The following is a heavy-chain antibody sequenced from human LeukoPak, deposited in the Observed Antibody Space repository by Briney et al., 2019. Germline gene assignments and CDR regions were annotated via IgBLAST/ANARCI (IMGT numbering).Heavy chain of an antibody. CDR3: VAWGNSGNS. CDR1: GFTFSGHW. D-gene: IGHD1-26*01. V-gene: IGHV3-7*01. J-gene: IGHJ3*01. CDR2: MNGDGSQI. Sequence: GGSLRLSCAASGFTFSGHWMSWVRQAPAKGLEWVAHMNGDGSQIYYMDFVKGRFTISRDNAKNSLYLQMNGLRAEDTAVYYCVAWGNSGNSWGQGTMVIVSS.